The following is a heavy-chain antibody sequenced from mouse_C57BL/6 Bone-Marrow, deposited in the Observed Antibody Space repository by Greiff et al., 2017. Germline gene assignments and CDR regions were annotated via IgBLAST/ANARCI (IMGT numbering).Heavy chain of an antibody. CDR1: GFSFNTYA. CDR3: VRHGHPKDAMYY. CDR2: IRSKSNNYAT. V-gene: IGHV10-1*01. Sequence: EVKLMESGGGLVQPKGSLKLSCAASGFSFNTYAMNWVRQAPGKGLEWVARIRSKSNNYATYYADSVKDRFTISRDDSESMLYLQMNNLKTEDTAMYYCVRHGHPKDAMYYWGQGTSVTVSS. J-gene: IGHJ4*01.